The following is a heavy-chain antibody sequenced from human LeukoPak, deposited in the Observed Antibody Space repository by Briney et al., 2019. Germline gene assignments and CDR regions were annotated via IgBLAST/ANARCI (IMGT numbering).Heavy chain of an antibody. J-gene: IGHJ3*02. CDR1: GYSISSGSY. D-gene: IGHD3-16*01. Sequence: SETLSLNCTVSGYSISSGSYWGWIRQPPGKGLEWIGSIHHSGSIYNNPSLKSRVTISVDTSKNQFSLKLSSVTAADTAVYYCARGPYVKAFDIWGQGTMVTVSS. V-gene: IGHV4-38-2*02. CDR2: IHHSGSI. CDR3: ARGPYVKAFDI.